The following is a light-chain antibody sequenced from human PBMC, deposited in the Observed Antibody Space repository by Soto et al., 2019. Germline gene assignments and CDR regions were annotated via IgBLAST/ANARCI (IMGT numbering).Light chain of an antibody. CDR1: QSISSW. CDR3: QPYSNYPWT. V-gene: IGKV1-5*01. J-gene: IGKJ1*01. CDR2: DAS. Sequence: DIQMTQSPSTLSASVGDRVTITCRASQSISSWLAWYQHKPGKAPKLLIHDASNLESGVPSRFSGSGSGTEFTLTITSLQPDDFATSDCQPYSNYPWTFGQGTKVEIK.